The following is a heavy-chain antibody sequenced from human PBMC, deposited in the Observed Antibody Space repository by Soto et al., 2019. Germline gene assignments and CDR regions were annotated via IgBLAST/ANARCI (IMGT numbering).Heavy chain of an antibody. V-gene: IGHV3-23*01. J-gene: IGHJ4*02. D-gene: IGHD3-9*01. CDR1: GFTFSSYA. CDR2: ISGSGGST. CDR3: AKTPPYYDILTGYYY. Sequence: EVQLLESGGGLVQPGGSLRLSCAASGFTFSSYAMSWVRQAPGKGLEWVSAISGSGGSTYYADSMKGRFTISRDNSKTSLYLQMNSLRAEDTAVYYCAKTPPYYDILTGYYYWGQGTLVTVSS.